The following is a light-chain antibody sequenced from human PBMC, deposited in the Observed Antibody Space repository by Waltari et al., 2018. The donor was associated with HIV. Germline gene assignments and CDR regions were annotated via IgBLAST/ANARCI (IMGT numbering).Light chain of an antibody. CDR1: SGSVSPPYY. Sequence: QTVVTQEPSFSVSPGGTVTLTCGLSSGSVSPPYYPRWYQHTPGQAPRTLIYNTNTRSSGVPDRFSGSILGNKAALNITGAQADDECDYYCVLYMGSGISVFGGGTKLTVL. V-gene: IGLV8-61*01. CDR2: NTN. CDR3: VLYMGSGISV. J-gene: IGLJ2*01.